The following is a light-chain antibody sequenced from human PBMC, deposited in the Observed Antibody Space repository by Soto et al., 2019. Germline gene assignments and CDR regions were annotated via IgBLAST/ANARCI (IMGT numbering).Light chain of an antibody. CDR2: WAS. V-gene: IGKV4-1*01. Sequence: DIVMTQSPDSLAVSLGERATINCKSSQSVLYSSNNKNYLAWYQQKPGQPPKLLIYWASTRESGVPDRFSGSGSGTESTLPISSLQAEDVAVYYCQQYYSTPPTFGQGTKVEIK. J-gene: IGKJ1*01. CDR1: QSVLYSSNNKNY. CDR3: QQYYSTPPT.